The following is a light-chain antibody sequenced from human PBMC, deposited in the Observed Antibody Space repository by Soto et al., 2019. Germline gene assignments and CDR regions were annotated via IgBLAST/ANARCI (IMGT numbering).Light chain of an antibody. Sequence: IQMTQSPSSVSASVLDRFTITCRASERINTYLAWYQQQPGKAPKLLIYAASSLQSGVPSRFSGSGSGTDFTLTISSLQPEDFATYYCQQSYSTPLTFGGGTKVDI. CDR1: ERINTY. CDR2: AAS. V-gene: IGKV1-39*01. J-gene: IGKJ4*01. CDR3: QQSYSTPLT.